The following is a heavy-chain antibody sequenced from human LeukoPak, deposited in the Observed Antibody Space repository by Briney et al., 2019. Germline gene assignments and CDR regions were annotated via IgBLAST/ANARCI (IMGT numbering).Heavy chain of an antibody. Sequence: SVKVSCKASGGTFSNYAISWVRQAPGQGLEWMGGIIPIFGTANYAQKFQGRVTITADKSTSTAYMELSSLRSEDTAVYYCAREGTRSGWSNWFDPWGQGTLVTVSS. CDR2: IIPIFGTA. CDR3: AREGTRSGWSNWFDP. CDR1: GGTFSNYA. J-gene: IGHJ5*02. V-gene: IGHV1-69*06. D-gene: IGHD6-19*01.